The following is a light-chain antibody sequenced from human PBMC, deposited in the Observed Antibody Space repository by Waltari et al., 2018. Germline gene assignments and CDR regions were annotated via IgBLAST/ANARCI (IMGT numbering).Light chain of an antibody. V-gene: IGKV3-11*01. Sequence: TQSPATLSLSPGETVTLSCRSIQNVGRYRAWYQQKAVRAPRLLIYDASSRATGIPVRCSGSGSGTEFTLTITTLESEDFAVYYCQQRRAFGQWTKLEI. CDR1: QNVGRY. CDR3: QQRRA. CDR2: DAS. J-gene: IGKJ2*01.